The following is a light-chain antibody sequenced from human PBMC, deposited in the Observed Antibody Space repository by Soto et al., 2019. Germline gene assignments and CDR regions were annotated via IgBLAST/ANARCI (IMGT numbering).Light chain of an antibody. CDR2: GAS. J-gene: IGKJ2*01. V-gene: IGKV3-20*01. CDR3: QQYGSSPRT. Sequence: EIVLTQSPGTLSLSPGERATLSCRASQSVSSSYLAWYQQKPGQPPRLLIYGASSRATGIPDRFSGSGSGRDFTLTISRLVPEDFAVYYCQQYGSSPRTFGQGTKLEIK. CDR1: QSVSSSY.